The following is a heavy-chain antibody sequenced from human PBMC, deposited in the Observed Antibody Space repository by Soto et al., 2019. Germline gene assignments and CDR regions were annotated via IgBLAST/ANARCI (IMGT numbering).Heavy chain of an antibody. D-gene: IGHD1-1*01. J-gene: IGHJ4*02. CDR1: GYGFTTCG. Sequence: QVHLVQSGAEVKKPGASVKVSCKGSGYGFTTCGITWVRQRPGQGLEWMAWISAHNGNTNYAQKLQGRVTVTRDTSTSTAYMELRSLRSDDTAVYYCARGRYGDYWGQGALVTVSS. CDR2: ISAHNGNT. V-gene: IGHV1-18*01. CDR3: ARGRYGDY.